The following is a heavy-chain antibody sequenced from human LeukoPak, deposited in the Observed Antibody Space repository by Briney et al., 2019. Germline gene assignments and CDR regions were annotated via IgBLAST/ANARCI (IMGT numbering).Heavy chain of an antibody. CDR2: FNPNSGGT. D-gene: IGHD6-19*01. V-gene: IGHV1-2*02. CDR3: ARLTDSSGWFAKYFQH. Sequence: ASVKVSCKASGYTFIGYFMHWVRQAPGQGLEWMGWFNPNSGGTNYAQKFQGRVTMTRDTSINTAYMELSSLRSDDTAVYYCARLTDSSGWFAKYFQHWGPGTLVTISS. J-gene: IGHJ1*01. CDR1: GYTFIGYF.